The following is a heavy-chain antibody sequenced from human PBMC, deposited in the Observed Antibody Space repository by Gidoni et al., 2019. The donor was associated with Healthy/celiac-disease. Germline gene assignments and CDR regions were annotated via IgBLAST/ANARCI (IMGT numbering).Heavy chain of an antibody. J-gene: IGHJ4*02. Sequence: QVQLVESGGGVVQPGRSLRLSCAASGFTFSSYGMHWVRQAPGKGLEWVAVISYDGSNKYYADSVKGRFTISRDNSKNTLYLQMNSLRAEDTAVYYCAKDWIAARLHQGMDWGQGTLVTVSS. D-gene: IGHD6-6*01. CDR3: AKDWIAARLHQGMD. CDR2: ISYDGSNK. CDR1: GFTFSSYG. V-gene: IGHV3-30*18.